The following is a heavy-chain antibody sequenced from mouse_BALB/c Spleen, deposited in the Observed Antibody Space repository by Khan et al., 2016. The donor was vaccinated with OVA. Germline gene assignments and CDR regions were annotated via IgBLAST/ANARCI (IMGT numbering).Heavy chain of an antibody. CDR3: ATSYFYGYYFDY. CDR2: ISSDSNTI. Sequence: EVKVEESGGGLVQSGGSRKLSCAASGFTFTSYGMHWIRQAPEKGLEWVAYISSDSNTIYYADTVKGRFTISRDNPKNTLFLQMTSLRSGDTAMDFCATSYFYGYYFDYWGQGTTLTVSS. CDR1: GFTFTSYG. J-gene: IGHJ2*01. V-gene: IGHV5-17*02. D-gene: IGHD1-1*01.